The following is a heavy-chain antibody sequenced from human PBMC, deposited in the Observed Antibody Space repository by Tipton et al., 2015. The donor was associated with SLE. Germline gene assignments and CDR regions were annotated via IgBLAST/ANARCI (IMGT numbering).Heavy chain of an antibody. D-gene: IGHD5-12*01. Sequence: TLSLTCTVSGDSIRSYYWTWIRQSPGKGLEWIGYIYYSATTRHNPSLKSRVTISVDTSKTQFSLKLTSVTAADTAVYYCARTQRGNSGYDLWGQGTLVTVSS. CDR1: GDSIRSYY. CDR2: IYYSATT. J-gene: IGHJ4*02. CDR3: ARTQRGNSGYDL. V-gene: IGHV4-59*08.